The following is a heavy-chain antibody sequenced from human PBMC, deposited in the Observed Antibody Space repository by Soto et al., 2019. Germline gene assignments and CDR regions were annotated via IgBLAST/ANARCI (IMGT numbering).Heavy chain of an antibody. CDR3: ARDTVGGVIVNADAFDI. J-gene: IGHJ3*02. CDR1: GFTFSSYS. CDR2: ISSSSSTI. D-gene: IGHD3-16*02. V-gene: IGHV3-48*01. Sequence: EVQLVESGGGLVQPGGSLRLSCAASGFTFSSYSMNWVRQAPGKGLELVSYISSSSSTIYYADSVKGRFTISRDNAKNPLYLQMNSLRAEDTAVYYCARDTVGGVIVNADAFDIWDQGTMVTVSS.